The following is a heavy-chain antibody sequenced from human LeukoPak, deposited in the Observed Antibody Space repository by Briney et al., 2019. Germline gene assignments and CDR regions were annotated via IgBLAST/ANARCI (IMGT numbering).Heavy chain of an antibody. V-gene: IGHV4-39*01. CDR1: GGSISSSSYY. D-gene: IGHD5-18*01. Sequence: PSETVSLTCTVSGGSISSSSYYWGWIRQPPGKGLECIASIYYSGSTYYNPSLKSRVTISVDTSKNQFSLKLSTVSATDAAMYFYDSRPFASLRPLDYWGQGTLVTVPS. J-gene: IGHJ4*02. CDR3: DSRPFASLRPLDY. CDR2: IYYSGST.